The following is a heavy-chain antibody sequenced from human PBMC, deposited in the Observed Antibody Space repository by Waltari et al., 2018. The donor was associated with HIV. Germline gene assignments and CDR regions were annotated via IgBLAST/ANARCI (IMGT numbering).Heavy chain of an antibody. Sequence: QVQLVDSGGGVVQPGKSLRLSCASFSSYSMHWIRQAPGRGLEWLELISHDGRQKHYADSVKGRFTISRDNSKNTLYLQMNSLRVEDTAVYFCAKIGHSVEWLFSYFDFWGQGTLVTVSS. CDR2: ISHDGRQK. V-gene: IGHV3-30-3*02. CDR1: SFSSYS. CDR3: AKIGHSVEWLFSYFDF. D-gene: IGHD3-3*01. J-gene: IGHJ4*02.